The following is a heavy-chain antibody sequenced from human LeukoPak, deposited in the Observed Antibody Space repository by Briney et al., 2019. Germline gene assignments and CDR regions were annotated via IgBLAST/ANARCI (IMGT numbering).Heavy chain of an antibody. J-gene: IGHJ4*02. Sequence: GESLKISCTASGFTFSSLAMTWVRQAPGKGLEWVGRIKSKTDGGTTDYAAPVKGRFTISRDDSKNTLYLQMNSLKTEDTAVYYCTTAGYSRYAGGQGTLVTVSS. V-gene: IGHV3-15*01. D-gene: IGHD6-13*01. CDR2: IKSKTDGGTT. CDR3: TTAGYSRYA. CDR1: GFTFSSLA.